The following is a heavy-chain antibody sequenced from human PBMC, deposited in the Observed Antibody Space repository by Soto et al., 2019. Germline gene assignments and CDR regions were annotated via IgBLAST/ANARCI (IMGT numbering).Heavy chain of an antibody. J-gene: IGHJ4*02. Sequence: GESLKISCQTSGYSFTSYWIGWARQMPGTGLEWMGIVNAGVSTTRYSPSFQGQVTISDDKSTRSAYHQWSSLNASETTIYYCALEGLGYCDDLNCFSGYFEYWGQGTLVTVSS. CDR1: GYSFTSYW. D-gene: IGHD2-15*01. CDR2: VNAGVSTT. CDR3: ALEGLGYCDDLNCFSGYFEY. V-gene: IGHV5-51*01.